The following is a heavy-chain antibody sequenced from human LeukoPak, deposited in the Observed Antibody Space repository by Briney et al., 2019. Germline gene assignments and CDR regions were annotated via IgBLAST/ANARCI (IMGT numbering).Heavy chain of an antibody. J-gene: IGHJ5*02. Sequence: ASVKVSCKASGYTFTGYYMHWVRQAPGQGLEWMGWINPNSGGTNYAQKFQGRVTMTRDTSISTAYMELSRLRSDDTAVYYCARGYYDFWSGSRSNWFDPWGQGTLVTVSS. D-gene: IGHD3-3*01. V-gene: IGHV1-2*02. CDR2: INPNSGGT. CDR1: GYTFTGYY. CDR3: ARGYYDFWSGSRSNWFDP.